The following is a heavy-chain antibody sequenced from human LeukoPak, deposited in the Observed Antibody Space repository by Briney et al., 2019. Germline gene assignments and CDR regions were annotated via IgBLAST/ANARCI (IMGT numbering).Heavy chain of an antibody. J-gene: IGHJ4*02. CDR2: IFPGDSDT. CDR3: ARSYCGGDCYSPIFDF. CDR1: GYSFTSYW. D-gene: IGHD2-21*02. V-gene: IGHV5-51*01. Sequence: GESLKISCKGSGYSFTSYWIGWVRQTPGKGLEWMGIIFPGDSDTRYSPSFQGQVTISADKSISTAYLQWSSLKASDTAMYYCARSYCGGDCYSPIFDFWGQGTLVTVSS.